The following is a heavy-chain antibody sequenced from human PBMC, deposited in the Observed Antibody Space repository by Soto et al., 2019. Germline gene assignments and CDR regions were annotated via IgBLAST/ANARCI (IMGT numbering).Heavy chain of an antibody. J-gene: IGHJ6*03. V-gene: IGHV1-69*02. CDR1: GGTFSSYT. CDR2: IIPILGIA. Sequence: GASVKVSCKASGGTFSSYTISWVRQAPGQGLEWMGRIIPILGIANYAQKFQGRVTITADKSTSTAYMELSSLRSEDTAVYYCARWISELPLDYYYMDVWGKGTTVTVSS. D-gene: IGHD2-2*03. CDR3: ARWISELPLDYYYMDV.